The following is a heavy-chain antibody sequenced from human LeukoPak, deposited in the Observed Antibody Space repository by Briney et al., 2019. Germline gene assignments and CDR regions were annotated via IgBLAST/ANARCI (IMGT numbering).Heavy chain of an antibody. J-gene: IGHJ5*02. CDR2: INHSGST. D-gene: IGHD6-13*01. CDR3: ARGRSSSWYGSWFDP. CDR1: GGSFSGYY. V-gene: IGHV4-34*01. Sequence: PSETLSLTCAVYGGSFSGYYWSWIRQPPGKGPEWIGEINHSGSTNYNPSLKSRVTISVDTSKNRFSLKLSSVTAADTAVYYCARGRSSSWYGSWFDPWGQGTLVTVSS.